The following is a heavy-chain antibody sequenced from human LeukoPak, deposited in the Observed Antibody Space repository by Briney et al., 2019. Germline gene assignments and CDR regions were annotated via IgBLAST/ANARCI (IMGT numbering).Heavy chain of an antibody. V-gene: IGHV4-38-2*02. CDR1: GYSISSGYY. CDR3: ARERGGSKLSGLYGRDYYYMDV. J-gene: IGHJ6*03. CDR2: FHHSGGI. D-gene: IGHD3-16*01. Sequence: SETLSLTCTVSGYSISSGYYWAWIRQPPGKGLEWIGNFHHSGGIYYNPSLKSRVTISVATSKNQFSLKLSSVTAADTAVYFCARERGGSKLSGLYGRDYYYMDVWGKGTTVTVSS.